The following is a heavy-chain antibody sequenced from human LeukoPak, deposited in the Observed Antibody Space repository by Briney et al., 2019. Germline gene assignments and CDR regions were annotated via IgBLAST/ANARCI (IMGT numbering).Heavy chain of an antibody. CDR3: ARVPYSGSYYYYYYYMDV. J-gene: IGHJ6*03. CDR1: GFTFDDYG. V-gene: IGHV3-20*04. D-gene: IGHD1-26*01. CDR2: INWNGGST. Sequence: SGGSLRLSCAASGFTFDDYGMSWVRQAPGKGLEWVSGINWNGGSTGYADSVMGRFTISRDNAKNSLYLQMNSLRAEDTAVYYCARVPYSGSYYYYYYYMDVWGKGTTVTISS.